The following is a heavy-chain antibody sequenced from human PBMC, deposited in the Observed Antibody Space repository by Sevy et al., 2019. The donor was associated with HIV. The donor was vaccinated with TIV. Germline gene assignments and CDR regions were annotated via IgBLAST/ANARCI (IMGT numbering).Heavy chain of an antibody. CDR3: ARGPINCGGDCYSAGGGDYHYGMDV. V-gene: IGHV4-34*01. D-gene: IGHD2-21*02. CDR1: GGSFSGYY. J-gene: IGHJ6*02. Sequence: SETLSLTCAVYGGSFSGYYRSWIRQPPGKGLEWIGEINHSGSTNYNPSLKSRVTISVDTSKNQFSLKLSSVTAADTAVYYCARGPINCGGDCYSAGGGDYHYGMDVWGQGTTVTVSS. CDR2: INHSGST.